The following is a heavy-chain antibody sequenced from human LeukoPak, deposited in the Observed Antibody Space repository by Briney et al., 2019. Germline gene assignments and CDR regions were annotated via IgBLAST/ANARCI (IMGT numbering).Heavy chain of an antibody. D-gene: IGHD5-18*01. CDR2: ISYSGST. J-gene: IGHJ4*02. CDR1: GGSISSHF. V-gene: IGHV4-59*11. Sequence: TSETLSLTCTVSGGSISSHFWSWIRQPPGKGPEWIGYISYSGSTNYNPSLKSRVTISVDTSKNQFSLKLNSVTAADTAVYYCARFWYSYGWQGFDYWGQGTLVTVSS. CDR3: ARFWYSYGWQGFDY.